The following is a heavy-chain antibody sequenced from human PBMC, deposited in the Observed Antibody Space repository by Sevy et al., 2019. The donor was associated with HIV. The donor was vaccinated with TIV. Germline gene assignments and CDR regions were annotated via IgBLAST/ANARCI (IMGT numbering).Heavy chain of an antibody. CDR2: IYYSGST. CDR3: ARMTTVTTGFDY. D-gene: IGHD4-4*01. CDR1: GGSISSYY. Sequence: SETLSLTCTVSGGSISSYYWSWIRQPPGKGLEWIGYIYYSGSTNYNPSLKSRVTISVDTSKNQFSLKLSSVTAADTAVYYWARMTTVTTGFDYWGQGPLVTVPQ. J-gene: IGHJ4*02. V-gene: IGHV4-59*01.